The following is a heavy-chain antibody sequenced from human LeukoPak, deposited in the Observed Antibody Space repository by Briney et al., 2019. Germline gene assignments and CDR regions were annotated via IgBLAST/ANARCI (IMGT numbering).Heavy chain of an antibody. CDR2: ISYDGSNK. CDR3: ARNYGDSFDY. V-gene: IGHV3-30*14. CDR1: GFTFSSYA. Sequence: PGRSLRLSCAASGFTFSSYAMHWVRQAPGKGLEWVAVISYDGSNKYYADSVKGRFTISRDNSKNTLYLQMNSLRAEDTAVYYCARNYGDSFDYWGQGTLVTVSS. D-gene: IGHD4-17*01. J-gene: IGHJ4*02.